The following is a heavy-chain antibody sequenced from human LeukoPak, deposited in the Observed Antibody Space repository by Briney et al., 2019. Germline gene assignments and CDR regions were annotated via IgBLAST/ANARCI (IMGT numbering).Heavy chain of an antibody. CDR2: INHSGST. CDR1: GGSISSGDYY. CDR3: ARASRDIVVVPAASNYYYYGMDV. D-gene: IGHD2-2*01. J-gene: IGHJ6*02. Sequence: SETLSLTCTVSGGSISSGDYYWSWIRQPPGKGLEWIGEINHSGSTNYNPSLKSRVTISVDTSKNQFSLKLSSVTAADTAVYYCARASRDIVVVPAASNYYYYGMDVWGQGTTVTVSS. V-gene: IGHV4-39*07.